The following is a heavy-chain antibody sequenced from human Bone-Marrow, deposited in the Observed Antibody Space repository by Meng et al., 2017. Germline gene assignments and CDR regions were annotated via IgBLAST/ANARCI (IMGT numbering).Heavy chain of an antibody. Sequence: ASVKVSCKPSGYNFPDYYIHWVRRAPGQGLEWMGRINPKSGDTHYAQKFQARVTVTGDTSISTAYMDLSGLRSDDTAVYYCARDEDISAAGKLFGDYWGQGTLVTVSS. CDR3: ARDEDISAAGKLFGDY. J-gene: IGHJ4*02. CDR1: GYNFPDYY. CDR2: INPKSGDT. D-gene: IGHD6-13*01. V-gene: IGHV1-2*06.